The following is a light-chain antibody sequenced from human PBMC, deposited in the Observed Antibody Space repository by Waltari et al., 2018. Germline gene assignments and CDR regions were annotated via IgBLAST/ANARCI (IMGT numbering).Light chain of an antibody. CDR1: HDISNS. CDR3: QXYDSLRT. Sequence: DIQMTQSPSSLSASVGDRVTINCQASHDISNSLNLYRHEPGKAPKLLIYDELNLEKGVPSXFSGSGXGTYFTFTITXXXXEXVSXYYCQXYDSLRTFGGGTKVXIK. CDR2: DEL. V-gene: IGKV1-33*01. J-gene: IGKJ4*01.